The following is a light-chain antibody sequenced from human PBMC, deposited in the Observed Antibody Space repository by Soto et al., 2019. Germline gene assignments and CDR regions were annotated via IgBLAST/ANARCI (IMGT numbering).Light chain of an antibody. J-gene: IGLJ3*02. CDR3: SSYAGSNNLGV. V-gene: IGLV2-8*01. CDR1: SSDVGNYNY. CDR2: EVT. Sequence: QSALTQPPSASGSPGQSVAISCTGSSSDVGNYNYVSWYQHHPGKAPKLMIYEVTKRPSGVPDRFSGSKSGNTASLTVSGLQADDEAYYYCSSYAGSNNLGVFGGGTQLTVL.